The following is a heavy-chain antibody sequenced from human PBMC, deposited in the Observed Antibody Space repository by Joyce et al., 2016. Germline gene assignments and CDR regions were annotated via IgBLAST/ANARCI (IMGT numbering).Heavy chain of an antibody. CDR3: ARGRGATIGRDLQF. CDR2: ISPIFATT. J-gene: IGHJ1*01. Sequence: QVFLEQSGAEVKKPGSSVKVSCKASGGTFSSQTINWLRQAPGQGIEWMGGISPIFATTNYAQKIQGRVAITADDSTATTSLELSSLRSDDTAVYYCARGRGATIGRDLQFWGQGTRLTVSS. V-gene: IGHV1-69*01. CDR1: GGTFSSQT. D-gene: IGHD5-24*01.